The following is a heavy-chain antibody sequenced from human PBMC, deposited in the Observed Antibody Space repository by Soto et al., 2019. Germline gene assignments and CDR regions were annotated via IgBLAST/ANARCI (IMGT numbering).Heavy chain of an antibody. J-gene: IGHJ3*01. D-gene: IGHD5-12*01. CDR1: GFIFTNYA. Sequence: GGSLRLSCAASGFIFTNYAMNWVRQAPGKGLEWVSVIGGRGNSAYYADSVQGRFTISRDNSKNTLSLQMSSLTADDTAIYYCVREGRGSFDFWGRGTMVTVSS. V-gene: IGHV3-23*01. CDR3: VREGRGSFDF. CDR2: IGGRGNSA.